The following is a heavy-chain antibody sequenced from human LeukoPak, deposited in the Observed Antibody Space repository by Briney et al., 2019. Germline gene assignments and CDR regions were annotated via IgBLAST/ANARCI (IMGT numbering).Heavy chain of an antibody. CDR2: ISGSGGST. J-gene: IGHJ6*03. D-gene: IGHD2-2*01. CDR3: AKVQLPYYYYYMDV. CDR1: GFTFSSYA. V-gene: IGHV3-23*01. Sequence: GGSLRLSCAASGFTFSSYAMSWVRQAPGKGLEWVSAISGSGGSTYYADSVKGRFTISRDNSKNTLYLQMNSLRAEDTAVYYCAKVQLPYYYYYMDVWGKGTAVTVSS.